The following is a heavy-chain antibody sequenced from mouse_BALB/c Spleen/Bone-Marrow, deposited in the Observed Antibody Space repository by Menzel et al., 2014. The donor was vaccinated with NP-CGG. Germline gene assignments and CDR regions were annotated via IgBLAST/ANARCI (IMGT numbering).Heavy chain of an antibody. CDR2: IDPENGDT. CDR1: GFNIKDFY. V-gene: IGHV14-4*02. D-gene: IGHD2-3*01. Sequence: EVKLQESGAELVRSGASVKLSCTASGFNIKDFYMHWVKQRPEQGLEWIGWIDPENGDTEYAPKFQGKATMTADTSFDTAYLQLSSLTSEDTAVYYRNGGYYEAWFAYWGQGTLVTVSA. J-gene: IGHJ3*01. CDR3: NGGYYEAWFAY.